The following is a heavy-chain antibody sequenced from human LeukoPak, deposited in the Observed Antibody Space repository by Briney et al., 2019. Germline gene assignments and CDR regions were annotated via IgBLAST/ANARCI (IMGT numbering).Heavy chain of an antibody. Sequence: PSETLSLTCTVSGGSISSGDYYWTWIRQPPGTGLEWIGYIYYSGNTHYNPSLKSRVSISVDTAKNQFSLNLGSVTAADTAVYYCARDQNKYDSSGYYYYQYGMDVWGQGTTVTVSS. V-gene: IGHV4-30-4*01. CDR1: GGSISSGDYY. D-gene: IGHD3-22*01. CDR2: IYYSGNT. J-gene: IGHJ6*02. CDR3: ARDQNKYDSSGYYYYQYGMDV.